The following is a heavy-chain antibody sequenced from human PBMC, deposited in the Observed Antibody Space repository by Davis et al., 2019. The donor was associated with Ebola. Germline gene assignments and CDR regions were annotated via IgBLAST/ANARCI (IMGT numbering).Heavy chain of an antibody. D-gene: IGHD2-15*01. V-gene: IGHV4-59*01. CDR2: IYYSGST. CDR1: GGSISSYY. CDR3: ASLLGYCSGGSCYSS. J-gene: IGHJ4*02. Sequence: MPSEPLSLTCTLPGGSISSYYWRWIRQPPGKGLEWIGYIYYSGSTNYNPSLKSRVTISVDTSKNQFSLKLSSVTAADTAVYYCASLLGYCSGGSCYSSWGQGTLVTVSS.